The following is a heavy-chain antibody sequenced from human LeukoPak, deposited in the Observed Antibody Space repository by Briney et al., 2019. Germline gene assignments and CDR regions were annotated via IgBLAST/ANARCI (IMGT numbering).Heavy chain of an antibody. V-gene: IGHV1-8*03. D-gene: IGHD2-21*01. CDR1: GYTFTSYD. CDR3: ARAAGLLDFGPYYFDY. Sequence: VASVKVSCKASGYTFTSYDINWVRQATGQGLEWMGYMNPNNGNTGSAQKFQGRVTITRDTSISTAYLELSSLRSEDTAVYYCARAAGLLDFGPYYFDYWGQGTLVTVSS. CDR2: MNPNNGNT. J-gene: IGHJ4*02.